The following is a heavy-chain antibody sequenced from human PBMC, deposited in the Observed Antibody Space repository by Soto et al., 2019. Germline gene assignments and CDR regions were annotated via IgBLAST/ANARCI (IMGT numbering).Heavy chain of an antibody. CDR1: GGSISSSSYY. J-gene: IGHJ4*02. V-gene: IGHV4-39*01. CDR3: ARHQPHLRFLEWLLYVDY. Sequence: PSETLSLTCTVSGGSISSSSYYWGWIRQPPGKGLEWIGSIYYSGSTYYNPSLKSRVTISVDTSKNQFSLKLSSVTAADTAVYYCARHQPHLRFLEWLLYVDYWGQGTLVTVSS. D-gene: IGHD3-3*01. CDR2: IYYSGST.